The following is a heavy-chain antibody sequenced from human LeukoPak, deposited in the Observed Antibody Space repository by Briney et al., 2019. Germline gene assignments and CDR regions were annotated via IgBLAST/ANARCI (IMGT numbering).Heavy chain of an antibody. V-gene: IGHV3-23*01. J-gene: IGHJ4*02. CDR2: ISGSGGST. Sequence: GGSLRLSCAASGFTFSNYGMIWVRQAPGKGLGWVSAISGSGGSTYYADSVKGRFAISRDNSKNTLYLQMNSLRAEDTAVYYCHLTGPPGWGQGTLVTVSS. CDR1: GFTFSNYG. D-gene: IGHD3-9*01. CDR3: HLTGPPG.